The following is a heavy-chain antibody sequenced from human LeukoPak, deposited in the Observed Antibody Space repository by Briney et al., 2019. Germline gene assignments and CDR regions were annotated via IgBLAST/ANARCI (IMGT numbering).Heavy chain of an antibody. CDR1: TFTVSSNF. CDR2: IYSGGVT. J-gene: IGHJ5*02. CDR3: ARGPPFDP. V-gene: IGHV3-66*01. Sequence: GGSLRLSCVASTFTVSSNFMSWVRQAPGKGLEWVSIIYSGGVTNYADSVKGRFSISRDNSKNTLYLQMNSLRAEDTAVYYCARGPPFDPWGQGTLVTVSS.